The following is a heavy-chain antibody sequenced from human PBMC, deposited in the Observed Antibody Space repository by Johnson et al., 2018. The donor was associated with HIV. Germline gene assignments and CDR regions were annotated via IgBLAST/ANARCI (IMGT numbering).Heavy chain of an antibody. J-gene: IGHJ3*02. Sequence: VQLVESGGGVVQPGRSLRLSCAASGFIVSNNYMSWVRQAPGKGLEWVSLIYSGGSTYYTDSVKGRFTISRDNSKNTLYLQMNSLRAEDTALYYCARQTLRAFDIWGQGTMVTVSS. CDR2: IYSGGST. V-gene: IGHV3-66*02. CDR1: GFIVSNNY. CDR3: ARQTLRAFDI.